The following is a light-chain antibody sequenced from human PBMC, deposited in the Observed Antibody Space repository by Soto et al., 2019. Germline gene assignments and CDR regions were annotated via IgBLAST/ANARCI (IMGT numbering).Light chain of an antibody. CDR1: QGISSA. CDR3: QQFNNYLT. CDR2: DAS. J-gene: IGKJ3*01. Sequence: AIQLTQSPSSLSASVGDRVTITCRASQGISSALAWYQQKPGKAPMLLIYDASSLESGVPSRFSGSGSGTDFTLTISSLQPEDFATYYCQQFNNYLTFGPGTKVDIK. V-gene: IGKV1D-13*01.